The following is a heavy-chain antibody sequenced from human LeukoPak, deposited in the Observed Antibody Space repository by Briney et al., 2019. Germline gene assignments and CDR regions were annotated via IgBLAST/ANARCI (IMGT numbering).Heavy chain of an antibody. CDR1: GFSFSTHA. V-gene: IGHV3-33*01. CDR2: VWYDGSNK. J-gene: IGHJ4*02. D-gene: IGHD3-10*01. Sequence: GGPLKLSCAASGFSFSTHAMHWVRQAPGKGLEWVALVWYDGSNKYYTDSVKGRFTISRDNSKNTLHLQMNSLRADDTAVYYCARGPSYYGSGSYFYWGQGTLVTVSS. CDR3: ARGPSYYGSGSYFY.